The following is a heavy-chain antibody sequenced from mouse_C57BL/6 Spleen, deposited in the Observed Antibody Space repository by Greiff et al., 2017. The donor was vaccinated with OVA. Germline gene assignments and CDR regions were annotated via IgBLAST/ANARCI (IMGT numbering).Heavy chain of an antibody. CDR1: GFTFSDYG. J-gene: IGHJ4*01. V-gene: IGHV5-17*01. CDR3: ARYDYDNYAMDY. Sequence: EVQVVESGGGLVKPGGSLTLSCAASGFTFSDYGMHWVRQAPEKGLEWVAYISRGSSTIYYADTVKGRFTISRDNAKNTLFLQMTSLRSEDTAMYYCARYDYDNYAMDYWGQGTSVTVSS. D-gene: IGHD2-4*01. CDR2: ISRGSSTI.